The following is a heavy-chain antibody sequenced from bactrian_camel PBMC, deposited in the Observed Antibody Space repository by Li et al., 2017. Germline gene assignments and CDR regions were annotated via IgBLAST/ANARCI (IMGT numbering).Heavy chain of an antibody. CDR2: ITTVGST. J-gene: IGHJ4*01. V-gene: IGHV3S53*01. CDR3: AAALDWWLGTYTY. Sequence: HVQLVESGGGSVQAGGPLRLACATSGYPYCSYDMSWYRQAPGKEREFVSSITTVGSTTYADSVKGRFAISQDDARRTVYLEMNALKPEDTAMYYCAAALDWWLGTYTYWGQGTQVTVS. CDR1: GYPYCSYD. D-gene: IGHD7*01.